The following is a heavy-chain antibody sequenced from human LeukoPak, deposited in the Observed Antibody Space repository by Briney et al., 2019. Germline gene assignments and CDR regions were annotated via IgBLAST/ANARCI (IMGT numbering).Heavy chain of an antibody. J-gene: IGHJ4*02. V-gene: IGHV3-30*18. CDR3: AKAGYYDSSGSLD. CDR2: ISYDGSNK. D-gene: IGHD3-22*01. Sequence: PGRSLRLSCAASGFTFSSYGMHWVRQAPGKGLEWVAVISYDGSNKYYADSVKGRFTISGDNSKNTLYLQMNSLRAEDTAVYYCAKAGYYDSSGSLDWGQGTLVTVSS. CDR1: GFTFSSYG.